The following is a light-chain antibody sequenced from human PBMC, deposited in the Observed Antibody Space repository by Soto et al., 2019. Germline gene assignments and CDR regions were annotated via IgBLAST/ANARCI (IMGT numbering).Light chain of an antibody. V-gene: IGLV2-14*01. Sequence: QSALTQPASVSGSPGQSITISCTGTSSDVGGYNYVSWYQQHPAKALNLMIYEVSNQTSRVSNRFSGSKSGNTASLTISGLQAEDEADYYCSSYTRSSTSYVFGTGTKLTVL. CDR3: SSYTRSSTSYV. CDR2: EVS. CDR1: SSDVGGYNY. J-gene: IGLJ1*01.